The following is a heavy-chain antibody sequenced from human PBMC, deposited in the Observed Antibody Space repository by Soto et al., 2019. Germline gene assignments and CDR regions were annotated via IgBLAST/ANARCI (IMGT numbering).Heavy chain of an antibody. J-gene: IGHJ4*02. D-gene: IGHD3-3*01. Sequence: SETLSLTCAVYGGSFSGYYWNWIRQPPGQGLEWIGEINHNGSTNYNPSPKRRVTISVDTSKNQFSLKLSSVTAADTAVYYCARGRWHYDFWSGYYTIGGLDYWGQGTLVTVSS. CDR3: ARGRWHYDFWSGYYTIGGLDY. V-gene: IGHV4-34*01. CDR2: INHNGST. CDR1: GGSFSGYY.